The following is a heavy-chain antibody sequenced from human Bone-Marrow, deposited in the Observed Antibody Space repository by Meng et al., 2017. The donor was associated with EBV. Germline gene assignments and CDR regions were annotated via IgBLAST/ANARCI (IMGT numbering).Heavy chain of an antibody. CDR2: INNSRST. J-gene: IGHJ4*02. CDR1: GGFVSGEY. V-gene: IGHV4-34*01. CDR3: ASWASSIAARPPYY. D-gene: IGHD6-6*01. Sequence: QVQLHQWGAGMLNASETRSLTCAVYGGFVSGEYWSWIRQAPGKGLEWSGEINNSRSTNYNPSLKRRVDISVETSKNQFSLKLSSVTAADTAVYYCASWASSIAARPPYYWGQGTLVTVSS.